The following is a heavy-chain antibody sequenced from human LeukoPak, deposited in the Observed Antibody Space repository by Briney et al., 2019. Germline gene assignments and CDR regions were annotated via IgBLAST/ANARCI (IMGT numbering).Heavy chain of an antibody. CDR1: GGSFSGYY. J-gene: IGHJ4*02. Sequence: PSETLSLTCAVYGGSFSGYYWSWIRQPPGKGLEWIGEINHSGSTYYNPSLKSRVTISVDTSKNQFSLKLSSVTAADTAVYYCARRVVIGPFDYWGQGTLVTVSS. D-gene: IGHD3-22*01. CDR2: INHSGST. CDR3: ARRVVIGPFDY. V-gene: IGHV4-34*01.